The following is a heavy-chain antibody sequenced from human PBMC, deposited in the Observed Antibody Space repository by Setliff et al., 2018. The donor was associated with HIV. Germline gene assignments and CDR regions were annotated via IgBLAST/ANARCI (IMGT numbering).Heavy chain of an antibody. CDR1: GYTFSNYV. D-gene: IGHD3-10*01. J-gene: IGHJ4*02. CDR2: INVGNGNT. Sequence: ASVKVSCKASGYTFSNYVMQWVRQAPGQRLEWMGWINVGNGNTKYSEKFQGRVTITRDTSASTAYMELNSLRPEDTAMYYCATLDYYGSQTYNLALHYWGQGTLVTVSS. V-gene: IGHV1-3*01. CDR3: ATLDYYGSQTYNLALHY.